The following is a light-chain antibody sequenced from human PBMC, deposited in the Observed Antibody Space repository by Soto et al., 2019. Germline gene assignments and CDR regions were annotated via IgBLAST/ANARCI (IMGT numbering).Light chain of an antibody. CDR3: QSYDSSLSGVV. Sequence: QAVLTQPPSVSGAPGQRVTISCTGSSSNIGAGYDVPWYQQLPGTAPKLLIYGNSNRPSGVPDRFSGSKSGTLASLAITGLQAEDEADYYCQSYDSSLSGVVFGGGTKLTVL. J-gene: IGLJ2*01. CDR2: GNS. V-gene: IGLV1-40*01. CDR1: SSNIGAGYD.